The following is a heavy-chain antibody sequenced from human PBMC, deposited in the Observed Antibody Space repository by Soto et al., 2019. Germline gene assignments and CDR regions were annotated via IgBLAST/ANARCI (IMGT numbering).Heavy chain of an antibody. CDR3: ARDRGYDAHDYYYNAMDV. V-gene: IGHV3-21*01. CDR2: MRGLSPYT. D-gene: IGHD2-15*01. CDR1: GFTFRTYT. Sequence: EVQLVESGGGLVKPGGSLRLSCVASGFTFRTYTMNWVRQAPGKGLEWVSGMRGLSPYTFDAEAVKGQFTISRDHAKNSLYLQMNSLGVEDTAVYYCARDRGYDAHDYYYNAMDVWGQGTTVTVSS. J-gene: IGHJ6*02.